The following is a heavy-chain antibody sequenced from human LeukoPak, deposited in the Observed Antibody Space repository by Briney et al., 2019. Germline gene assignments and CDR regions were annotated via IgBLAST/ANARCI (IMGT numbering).Heavy chain of an antibody. CDR1: GFTVSSNY. CDR3: ARAVPKYYYDSSGSGMFDY. D-gene: IGHD3-22*01. Sequence: GGSLRLSCAASGFTVSSNYMSWVRQAPGKGLEGVSVIYSGGSTYYADSVKGRFTISRDNSKNTLYLQMNSLRAEDTAVYYCARAVPKYYYDSSGSGMFDYWGQGTLVTVSS. CDR2: IYSGGST. V-gene: IGHV3-66*01. J-gene: IGHJ4*02.